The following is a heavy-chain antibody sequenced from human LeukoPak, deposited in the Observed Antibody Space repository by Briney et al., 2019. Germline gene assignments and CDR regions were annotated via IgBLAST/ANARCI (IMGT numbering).Heavy chain of an antibody. CDR1: GYTFTSYF. V-gene: IGHV1-46*01. D-gene: IGHD2-2*01. CDR2: INPSGGGTT. Sequence: ASVKVSRKASGYTFTSYFMLWVRQAPGQGLEWMGIINPSGGGTTSYAQKFQGRVTMTRDTSTSTVYMELSSLRSEDTAVYYCARRGSSASSYYYAMDVWGQGTTVTVSS. CDR3: ARRGSSASSYYYAMDV. J-gene: IGHJ6*02.